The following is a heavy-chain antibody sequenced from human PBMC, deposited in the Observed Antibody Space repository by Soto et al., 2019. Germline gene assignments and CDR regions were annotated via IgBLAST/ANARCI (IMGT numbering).Heavy chain of an antibody. V-gene: IGHV3-23*01. D-gene: IGHD3-22*01. CDR3: AKNGYDSSGYYSYFDY. CDR1: GFTFSRYA. J-gene: IGHJ4*02. CDR2: ISGNGGST. Sequence: GGSLRLSCAASGFTFSRYAMSWVRQAPGKGLEWVSTISGNGGSTHYADSVKGRFTISRDNSKNTLYLQMNSLRAEDTAVYYCAKNGYDSSGYYSYFDYWGQGTLVTVSS.